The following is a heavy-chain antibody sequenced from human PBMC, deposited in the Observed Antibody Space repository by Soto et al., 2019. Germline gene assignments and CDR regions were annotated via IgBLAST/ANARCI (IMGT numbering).Heavy chain of an antibody. CDR1: GGSISSGGYY. Sequence: PSETLSLTCTVSGGSISSGGYYWSWIRQHPGKGLEWIGYIFYSGSTYYNPSLQSRVTISIETSQNQISLELSSVTPADTAVYYCARCYGGNLYYFDYWGQGTLVTVSS. V-gene: IGHV4-31*03. CDR2: IFYSGST. J-gene: IGHJ4*02. CDR3: ARCYGGNLYYFDY. D-gene: IGHD4-17*01.